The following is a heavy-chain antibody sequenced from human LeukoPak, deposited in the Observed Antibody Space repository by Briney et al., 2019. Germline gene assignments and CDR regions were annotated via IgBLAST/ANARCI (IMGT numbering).Heavy chain of an antibody. CDR3: AKDEYYYDSSGYPRAFDI. CDR1: GFTFSSYA. J-gene: IGHJ3*02. V-gene: IGHV3-23*01. Sequence: QPGGSLRLSCAASGFTFSSYAMSWVRQAPGKGLEWVSAISGSGGSTYYADSVKGRFTISRDNSKNTLYLQMNSLRAEDTAVYYCAKDEYYYDSSGYPRAFDIWGQGTMVTVSS. D-gene: IGHD3-22*01. CDR2: ISGSGGST.